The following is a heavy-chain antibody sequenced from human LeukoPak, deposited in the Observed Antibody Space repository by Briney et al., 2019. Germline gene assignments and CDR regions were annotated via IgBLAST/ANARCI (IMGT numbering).Heavy chain of an antibody. D-gene: IGHD3-22*01. CDR3: AIDSSGPYQGDY. CDR1: GDSIGSSPYY. Sequence: KPSETLSLTCTVSGDSIGSSPYYWGWIRQPPGKGLEWIGSIYYSGSTYYNPSLKSRVTISVDTSKNQFSLKLSSVTAADTAVYYCAIDSSGPYQGDYWGQGTLVTVSS. CDR2: IYYSGST. J-gene: IGHJ4*02. V-gene: IGHV4-39*01.